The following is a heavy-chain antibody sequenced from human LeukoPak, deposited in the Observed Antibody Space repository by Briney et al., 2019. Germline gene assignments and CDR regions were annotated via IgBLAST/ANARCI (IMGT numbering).Heavy chain of an antibody. CDR1: GGSISSSSYY. D-gene: IGHD3-10*01. CDR2: IYYSGST. J-gene: IGHJ4*02. V-gene: IGHV4-39*07. Sequence: PSVTLSLTCTVSGGSISSSSYYWGWIRQPPGKGLECIGSIYYSGSTYYNPSLKSRVTMSVDTSKNQFSLKLSSVTAADTAVYYCARVIRAGGYYGSGSYRYFDYWGQGTLVTVSS. CDR3: ARVIRAGGYYGSGSYRYFDY.